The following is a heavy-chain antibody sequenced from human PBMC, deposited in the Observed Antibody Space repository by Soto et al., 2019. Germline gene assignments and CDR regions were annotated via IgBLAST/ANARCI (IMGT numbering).Heavy chain of an antibody. J-gene: IGHJ4*02. V-gene: IGHV4-34*01. CDR2: INHSGST. D-gene: IGHD3-3*01. Sequence: PSETLSLTCAVYGGSFSGYYWSWIRQPPGKGLEWIGEINHSGSTNYNPSLKSRVTISVDTSKNQFSLKLSSVTAADTAVYYCGRGRVYNQNFWSGSRGGYFDYWGQGTLVTVSS. CDR3: GRGRVYNQNFWSGSRGGYFDY. CDR1: GGSFSGYY.